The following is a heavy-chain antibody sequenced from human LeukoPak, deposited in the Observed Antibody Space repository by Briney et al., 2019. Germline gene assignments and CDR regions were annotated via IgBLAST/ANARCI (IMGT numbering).Heavy chain of an antibody. CDR3: ARDYVVNYYDSSGYQRGGDAVDI. V-gene: IGHV1-46*01. CDR1: GYTFTGYY. D-gene: IGHD3-22*01. Sequence: GASVKVSCKASGYTFTGYYIHWVRQAPGQGLEWMGIINPSGGSTSNAQKFQGRVTMTRDTSTRTVYMELSSLRSEDTAVYYCARDYVVNYYDSSGYQRGGDAVDIWGQGTMVTVSS. J-gene: IGHJ3*02. CDR2: INPSGGST.